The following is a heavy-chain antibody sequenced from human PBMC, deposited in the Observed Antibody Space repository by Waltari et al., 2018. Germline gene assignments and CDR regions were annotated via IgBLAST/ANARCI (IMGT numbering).Heavy chain of an antibody. J-gene: IGHJ4*02. V-gene: IGHV3-23*04. Sequence: EVQLVESGGGLVQPGGSLRLSCAASGFTFSSYAMSWVRQAPGTGLEWVPDISGSGGSTYYADSVKGRFTISRDNSKNAIYLQMNSLRAEDTAVYYCAKAELTGDFGDFSSMDYWGQGTLVTVSS. CDR1: GFTFSSYA. CDR3: AKAELTGDFGDFSSMDY. CDR2: ISGSGGST. D-gene: IGHD7-27*01.